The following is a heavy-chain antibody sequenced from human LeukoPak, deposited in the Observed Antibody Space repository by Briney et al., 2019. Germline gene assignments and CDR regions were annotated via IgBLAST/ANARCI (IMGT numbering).Heavy chain of an antibody. CDR2: IKQDGSEK. D-gene: IGHD3-10*01. V-gene: IGHV3-7*03. Sequence: PGGSLRLSCAASGFTFSGYTMNWVRQAPGKGLGWVANIKQDGSEKYYVDSVEGRFTISRDNAKNSLYLQMNSLRAEDTAVYYCAREGRGSYYFDDWGQGTLVTVSS. J-gene: IGHJ4*02. CDR3: AREGRGSYYFDD. CDR1: GFTFSGYT.